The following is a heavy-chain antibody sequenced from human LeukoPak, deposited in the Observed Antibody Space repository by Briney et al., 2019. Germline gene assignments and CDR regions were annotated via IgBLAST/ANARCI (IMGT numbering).Heavy chain of an antibody. CDR3: ARRPPWVYYFDY. CDR1: GGSISGYY. CDR2: IYYSGSA. Sequence: SETLSLTCTVSGGSISGYYWSWIRQSPGKGLEWVGDIYYSGSANYNPSLKSRVTISVHTSKNQFSLRLISATAADTAVYYCARRPPWVYYFDYWGQGALVTVSS. J-gene: IGHJ4*02. D-gene: IGHD3-16*01. V-gene: IGHV4-59*08.